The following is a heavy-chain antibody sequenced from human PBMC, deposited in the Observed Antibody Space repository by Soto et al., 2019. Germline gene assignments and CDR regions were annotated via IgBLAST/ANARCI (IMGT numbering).Heavy chain of an antibody. CDR3: ARSVGGIPLVGYFDY. V-gene: IGHV1-69*12. J-gene: IGHJ4*02. CDR1: GGTFSSYA. Sequence: QVQLVQSGAEVKKPGSSVKVSCKASGGTFSSYAISWVRQAPGQGLEWMGGIIPIFGTANYAQKFQGRVTMTADESTSKAYMELSSLRSEDTAVYYCARSVGGIPLVGYFDYWGQGTLVTVSS. D-gene: IGHD6-6*01. CDR2: IIPIFGTA.